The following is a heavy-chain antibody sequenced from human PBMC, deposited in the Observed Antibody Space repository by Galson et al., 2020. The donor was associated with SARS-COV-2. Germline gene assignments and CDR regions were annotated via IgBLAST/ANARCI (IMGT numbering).Heavy chain of an antibody. CDR2: ISGNGLST. CDR3: VKDNGHFDSSGYSDHFDY. V-gene: IGHV3-64D*06. CDR1: GFTFSTCG. Sequence: GESLKISCSASGFTFSTCGMHWVRQAPGKGLESVSAISGNGLSTDYADSVKGRFSISRDNTKNIVYLQMSSLRTEDTAVYYCVKDNGHFDSSGYSDHFDYWGQGTLVTVSS. J-gene: IGHJ4*02. D-gene: IGHD3-22*01.